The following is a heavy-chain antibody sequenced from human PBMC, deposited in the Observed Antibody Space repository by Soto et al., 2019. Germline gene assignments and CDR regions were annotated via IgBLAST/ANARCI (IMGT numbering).Heavy chain of an antibody. D-gene: IGHD3-16*01. J-gene: IGHJ6*02. Sequence: PGGSLRLSCAASGFTFSSYAMSWVRQAPGKGLEWVSTIGVSGASTYYADPLKGRFTISRDNSKNKLFLQVNSLKAEDTALYYCARDVPLRSGEARLGGDYGMDVWGRGTTVTLSS. CDR2: IGVSGAST. CDR1: GFTFSSYA. V-gene: IGHV3-23*01. CDR3: ARDVPLRSGEARLGGDYGMDV.